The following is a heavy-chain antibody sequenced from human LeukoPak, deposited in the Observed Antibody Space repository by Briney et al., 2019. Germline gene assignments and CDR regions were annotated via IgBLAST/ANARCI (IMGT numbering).Heavy chain of an antibody. D-gene: IGHD1-26*01. CDR2: IIPILGIA. V-gene: IGHV1-69*04. CDR3: ARVGNSGSYFDY. CDR1: GGTFSSYA. J-gene: IGHJ4*02. Sequence: SVTVSFTASGGTFSSYAISWVRQAPGQGLEWMGRIIPILGIANYAQKFQGRVTITADKSTSTAYMELSSLRSEDTAVYYCARVGNSGSYFDYWGQGTLVTV.